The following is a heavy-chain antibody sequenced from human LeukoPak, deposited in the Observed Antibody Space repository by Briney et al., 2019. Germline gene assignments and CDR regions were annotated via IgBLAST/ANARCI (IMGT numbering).Heavy chain of an antibody. CDR3: ARGGRGIAAAGVFDY. CDR2: SSAYNGNT. V-gene: IGHV1-18*01. CDR1: GYTFTSYG. Sequence: GASVKVSCKASGYTFTSYGISWGRQAPGQGLEWMGWSSAYNGNTNYAQQLQGRVTMTTDTSTSTAYMELRSLRSDDTAVYYRARGGRGIAAAGVFDYWAQGPLVTVSS. D-gene: IGHD6-13*01. J-gene: IGHJ4*02.